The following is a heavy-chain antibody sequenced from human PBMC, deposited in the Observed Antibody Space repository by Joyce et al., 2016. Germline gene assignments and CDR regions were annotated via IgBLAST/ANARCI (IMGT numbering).Heavy chain of an antibody. D-gene: IGHD3-10*01. CDR1: GFSLTTPGEG. CDR3: AHRVNMFRGLVNYFGP. J-gene: IGHJ5*02. Sequence: QITLKESGPTLVKPTQSLTLTCSFSGFSLTTPGEGVGWIRQPPGQPLEWLGYIYWNDDKTYTPSLTTRLSINKDTSRSRVVLTMTNMQTEDTGTYYCAHRVNMFRGLVNYFGPWGQGILVTVSS. V-gene: IGHV2-5*01. CDR2: IYWNDDK.